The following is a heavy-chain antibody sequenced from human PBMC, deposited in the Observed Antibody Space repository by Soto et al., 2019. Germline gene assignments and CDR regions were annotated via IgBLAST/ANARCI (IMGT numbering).Heavy chain of an antibody. J-gene: IGHJ3*02. CDR1: GGTFSSYA. V-gene: IGHV1-69*01. CDR3: ATASPPYDSTPTGFDI. Sequence: QVQLVQSGAEVKKPGSSVKVSCKASGGTFSSYAISWVRQAPGQGLEWMGGIIPIFGPANYAQKFQGRVTITAEESTSTAYMELSSLRSEDTAVYYCATASPPYDSTPTGFDIWGQGTMVTVSS. D-gene: IGHD3-22*01. CDR2: IIPIFGPA.